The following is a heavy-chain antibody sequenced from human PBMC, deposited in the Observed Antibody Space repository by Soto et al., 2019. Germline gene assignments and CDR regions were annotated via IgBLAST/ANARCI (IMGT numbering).Heavy chain of an antibody. D-gene: IGHD6-19*01. V-gene: IGHV4-31*11. Sequence: QVQLQESGPGLVIPSQTLTLTCAVSGASIDNNGYSWTWIRQHPGKGLEWIGTNNNRGDTYYNPSLKSRLTISLETSQNHCSLRLNAVTAADKATYYCARGGSGWKALNWFDPWGQGIMVTVSS. CDR2: NNNRGDT. CDR1: GASIDNNGYS. CDR3: ARGGSGWKALNWFDP. J-gene: IGHJ5*02.